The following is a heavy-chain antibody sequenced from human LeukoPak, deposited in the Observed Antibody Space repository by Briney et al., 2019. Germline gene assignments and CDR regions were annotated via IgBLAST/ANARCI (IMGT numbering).Heavy chain of an antibody. CDR1: GFSFGDYG. CDR2: INWNGGGT. J-gene: IGHJ4*02. CDR3: ARGDSRFGY. Sequence: GGSLRLSCAASGFSFGDYGMSWVRQALGRGREWVSGINWNGGGTGFADSVKGRFTISRDNAKNALYLQMNSLRAEDTALFDCARGDSRFGYWGQGTPVTVSS. D-gene: IGHD3-22*01. V-gene: IGHV3-20*01.